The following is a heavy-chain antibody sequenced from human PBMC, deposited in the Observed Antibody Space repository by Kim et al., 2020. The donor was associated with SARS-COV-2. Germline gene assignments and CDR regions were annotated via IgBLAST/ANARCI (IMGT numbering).Heavy chain of an antibody. CDR3: ARHPLRYFDWLQPFDY. CDR2: IYYSGST. CDR1: GGSISSSSYY. V-gene: IGHV4-39*01. Sequence: SETLSLTFTVSGGSISSSSYYWGWIRQPPGKGLEWIGSIYYSGSTYYNPSLKSRVTISVDTSKNQFSLKLSSVTAADTAVYYCARHPLRYFDWLQPFDYWGQGTLVTVSS. J-gene: IGHJ4*02. D-gene: IGHD3-9*01.